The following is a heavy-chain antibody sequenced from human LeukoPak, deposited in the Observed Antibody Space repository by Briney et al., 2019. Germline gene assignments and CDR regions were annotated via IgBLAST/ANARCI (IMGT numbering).Heavy chain of an antibody. CDR1: GGTFSSYA. Sequence: GSSVKVSCKASGGTFSSYAISWVRQAPGQGLEWMGGIIPIFGTANYAQKFQGRVTITADESTSTAYMELSSLRSEDTAVYYCVRDILRFLEWRPDWFDPWGQGTLVTVSS. CDR2: IIPIFGTA. V-gene: IGHV1-69*01. D-gene: IGHD3-3*01. CDR3: VRDILRFLEWRPDWFDP. J-gene: IGHJ5*02.